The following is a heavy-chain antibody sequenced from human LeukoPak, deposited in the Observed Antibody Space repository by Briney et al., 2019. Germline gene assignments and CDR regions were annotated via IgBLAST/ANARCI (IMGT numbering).Heavy chain of an antibody. V-gene: IGHV4-39*01. J-gene: IGHJ6*03. D-gene: IGHD4-17*01. CDR2: IYYSGST. CDR1: GGSISSSSYY. Sequence: SETLSLTCTVSGGSISSSSYYWGWIRQPPGTGLEWIGSIYYSGSTYYNPSLKSRVTISVDTSKNQFSLKLSSVTAADTAVYYCARLATVTTSYYYYMDVWGKGTTVTISS. CDR3: ARLATVTTSYYYYMDV.